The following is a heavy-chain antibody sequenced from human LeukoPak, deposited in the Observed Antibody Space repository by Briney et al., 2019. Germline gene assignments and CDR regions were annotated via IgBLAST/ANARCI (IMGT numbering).Heavy chain of an antibody. CDR2: ITGTGGGGNKT. CDR1: GFAFRTYA. J-gene: IGHJ4*02. V-gene: IGHV3-23*01. D-gene: IGHD1-1*01. CDR3: ATTVTLDF. Sequence: GGSLRLSCAASGFAFRTYAMSWVRQAPGKGLEWVSVITGTGGGGNKTYYADHVRGRFSISRDDSKNILFLQMHNVRADDTAVYFCATTVTLDFWGQGTLVLVSS.